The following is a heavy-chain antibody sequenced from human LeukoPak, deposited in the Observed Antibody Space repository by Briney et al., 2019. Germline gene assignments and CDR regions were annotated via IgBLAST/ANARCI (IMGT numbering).Heavy chain of an antibody. V-gene: IGHV3-21*01. CDR1: GFTFSNYS. Sequence: GGSLRLSCAASGFTFSNYSMNWVRQAPGKGLEWVSSISSSSSYIYYADSVKGRFTISRDNSKNTLSLQMNSLRAEDTAVYYCARDVGGGSYYTDYHYGMDVWGQGTTVTVSS. J-gene: IGHJ6*02. CDR3: ARDVGGGSYYTDYHYGMDV. D-gene: IGHD3-10*01. CDR2: ISSSSSYI.